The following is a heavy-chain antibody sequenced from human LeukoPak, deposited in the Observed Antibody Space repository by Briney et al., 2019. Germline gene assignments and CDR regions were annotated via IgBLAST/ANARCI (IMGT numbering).Heavy chain of an antibody. CDR1: GFTFGSYE. V-gene: IGHV3-48*03. CDR3: ARVKRFADYFDY. Sequence: PGGSLRLSCAASGFTFGSYEMNWVRQAPGKGLEWVSYITSSGSTIYYADPVKGRFTISRDNAKNSLYLQMNSLRAEDTAVYYCARVKRFADYFDYWGQGTLVTVSS. D-gene: IGHD3-10*01. J-gene: IGHJ4*02. CDR2: ITSSGSTI.